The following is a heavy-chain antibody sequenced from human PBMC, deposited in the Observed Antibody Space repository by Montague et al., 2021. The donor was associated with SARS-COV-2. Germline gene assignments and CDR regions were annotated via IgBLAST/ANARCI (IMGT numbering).Heavy chain of an antibody. D-gene: IGHD3-9*01. CDR3: ARMMYDILTGYYRGFDY. Sequence: PALVKPTQTLTLTCTFSGFSLSTSGMCVSWIRQPPGKALEWLALIDWDDDKYYSTSLETRLTISKDTSKNQVVLTMTNMDPVDTATYYCARMMYDILTGYYRGFDYWGQGTLVTVSS. V-gene: IGHV2-70*01. CDR1: GFSLSTSGMC. CDR2: IDWDDDK. J-gene: IGHJ4*02.